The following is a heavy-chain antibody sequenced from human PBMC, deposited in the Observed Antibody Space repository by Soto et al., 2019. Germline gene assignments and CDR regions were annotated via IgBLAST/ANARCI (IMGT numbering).Heavy chain of an antibody. CDR2: ISYDGSNK. J-gene: IGHJ4*02. CDR3: ARDRSMVRGVAYYFDY. Sequence: GGSLRLSCAASGFTFSSYAMHWVRQAPGKGLEWVAVISYDGSNKYYADSVKGRFTISRDNSKNTLYLQMNSLRAEDTAVYYCARDRSMVRGVAYYFDYWGQGTLVTVSS. D-gene: IGHD3-10*01. CDR1: GFTFSSYA. V-gene: IGHV3-30*04.